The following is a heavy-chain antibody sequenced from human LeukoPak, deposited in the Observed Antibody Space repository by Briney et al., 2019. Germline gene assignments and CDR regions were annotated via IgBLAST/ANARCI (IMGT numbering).Heavy chain of an antibody. D-gene: IGHD3-10*01. V-gene: IGHV3-23*01. CDR1: GFTFSSYA. J-gene: IGHJ4*02. Sequence: GGSLRLSCAASGFTFSSYAMSWVRQAPGKGLEWVSAISGSGGSTYYAGSVKGRFTISRDNSKNTLYLQMNSLRAEDTAVYYCAKHITMVRGVILSYWGQGTLVTVSS. CDR3: AKHITMVRGVILSY. CDR2: ISGSGGST.